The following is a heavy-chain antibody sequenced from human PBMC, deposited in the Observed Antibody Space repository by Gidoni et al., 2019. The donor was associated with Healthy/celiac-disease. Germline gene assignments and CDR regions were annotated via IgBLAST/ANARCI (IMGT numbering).Heavy chain of an antibody. Sequence: QVQLVQSGAEVKKPGASVKVSCRASGYTFTSYGISWVRQAPGQGLEWMGWISAYNGNTNYAQKLQGRVTMTTDTSTSTAYMELRSLRSDDTAVYYCARWVTTFGVVIGVSWFDPWGQGTLVTVSS. V-gene: IGHV1-18*04. CDR2: ISAYNGNT. J-gene: IGHJ5*02. D-gene: IGHD3-3*01. CDR3: ARWVTTFGVVIGVSWFDP. CDR1: GYTFTSYG.